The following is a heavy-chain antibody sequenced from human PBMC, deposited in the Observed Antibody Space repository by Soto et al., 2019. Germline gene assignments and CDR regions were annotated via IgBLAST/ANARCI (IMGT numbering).Heavy chain of an antibody. D-gene: IGHD3-9*01. J-gene: IGHJ6*02. CDR1: GYTFSSYG. V-gene: IGHV1-18*01. CDR2: TSAYNGHT. Sequence: VKVSCKASGYTFSSYGISWVRQAPGQGLEWMGWTSAYNGHTNYAQKFQGRVTMTTDTSASTAHMELRSLSSDDTALYYCARDGAAHYDILTGYYSVGMDVWGQGTTVTVSS. CDR3: ARDGAAHYDILTGYYSVGMDV.